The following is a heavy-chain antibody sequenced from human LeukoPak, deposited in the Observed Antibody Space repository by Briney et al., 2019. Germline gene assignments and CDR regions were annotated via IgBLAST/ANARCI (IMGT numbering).Heavy chain of an antibody. CDR2: IIPILGIA. CDR3: ARDRLGYSYGHLIDY. V-gene: IGHV1-69*04. D-gene: IGHD5-18*01. CDR1: GGTFSSYA. Sequence: ASVKVSCKASGGTFSSYAISWVRQAPGQGLEWMGRIIPILGIANYAQKFQGRVTITADKSTSTAYMELSSLRSEDTAVYYCARDRLGYSYGHLIDYWGQGTLVTVSS. J-gene: IGHJ4*02.